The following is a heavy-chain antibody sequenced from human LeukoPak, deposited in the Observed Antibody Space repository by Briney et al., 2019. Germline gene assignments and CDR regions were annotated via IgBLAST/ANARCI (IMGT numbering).Heavy chain of an antibody. CDR1: GFTFDDYA. CDR2: ISWDGGST. V-gene: IGHV3-43D*04. J-gene: IGHJ4*02. CDR3: AHGDHDY. D-gene: IGHD3-10*01. Sequence: AGGSLRLSCAASGFTFDDYAMHWVRQAPGKGLEWVSLISWDGGSTYYADSVKGRFTISRDNSKNSLYLQMNSLRAEDTALYYCAHGDHDYWGQGTLVTVSS.